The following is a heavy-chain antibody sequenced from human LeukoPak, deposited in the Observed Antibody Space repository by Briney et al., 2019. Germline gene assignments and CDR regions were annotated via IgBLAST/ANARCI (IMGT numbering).Heavy chain of an antibody. D-gene: IGHD6-6*01. V-gene: IGHV4-59*08. CDR2: MFYSGST. Sequence: SETLSLTCTVSGGSISSYYWNWIRQPPGKGLEWIGYMFYSGSTNYNPSLKSRVTMFEDKSKNQFSLRLYSVTVADTAVYYCARHFAYSSSSYFDYWGQGSLVTVSS. J-gene: IGHJ4*02. CDR1: GGSISSYY. CDR3: ARHFAYSSSSYFDY.